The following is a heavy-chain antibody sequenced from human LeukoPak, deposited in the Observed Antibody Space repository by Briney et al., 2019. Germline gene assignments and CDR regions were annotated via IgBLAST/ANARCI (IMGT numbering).Heavy chain of an antibody. V-gene: IGHV4-59*08. CDR1: GGSISSYY. J-gene: IGHJ4*02. Sequence: PSETLSLTCTVSGGSISSYYWSWIRQPPGKGLEWIGYIYYSGSTNYNPSLKSRVTISVDTSKNQFSLKLSSVTPADTAVYYCARHWLDSGTPDRFDYWGQGTLVTVSS. CDR3: ARHWLDSGTPDRFDY. D-gene: IGHD3-10*01. CDR2: IYYSGST.